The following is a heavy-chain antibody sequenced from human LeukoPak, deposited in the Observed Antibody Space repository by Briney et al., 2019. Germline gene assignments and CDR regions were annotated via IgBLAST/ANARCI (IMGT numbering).Heavy chain of an antibody. CDR1: GFTFSSYA. J-gene: IGHJ4*02. CDR2: ISGRGGST. V-gene: IGHV3-23*01. Sequence: GGSLRLSCAASGFTFSSYAMSWVRQAPGEGREWGSAISGRGGSTYYADSVKGRFPISRANSKNTLYLQMNSLRAEDTAVYYCAKRNRRDSSGYPAPFDYWGQGTLVTVSS. CDR3: AKRNRRDSSGYPAPFDY. D-gene: IGHD3-22*01.